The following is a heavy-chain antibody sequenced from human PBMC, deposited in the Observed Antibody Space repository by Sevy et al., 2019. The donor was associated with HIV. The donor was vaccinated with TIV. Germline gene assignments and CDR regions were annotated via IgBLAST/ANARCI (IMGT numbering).Heavy chain of an antibody. D-gene: IGHD6-13*01. J-gene: IGHJ6*03. CDR1: GGTFSSYA. CDR2: IIPIFGTA. V-gene: IGHV1-69*06. Sequence: ASVKVSCKASGGTFSSYAISWVRQAPGQGLEWMGGIIPIFGTANYAQKFQGRVTITADKSTSTAYMELSSLRSGDTAVYYCAVSIAAAGDSYYYYYMDVWGKGTTVTVSS. CDR3: AVSIAAAGDSYYYYYMDV.